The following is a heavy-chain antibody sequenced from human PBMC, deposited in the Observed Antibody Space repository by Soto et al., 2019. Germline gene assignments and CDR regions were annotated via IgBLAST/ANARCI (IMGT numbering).Heavy chain of an antibody. Sequence: SETLSLTCAVYGGSFSGYYWSWIRQPPGKGLEWIGEINHSGSTNYNPSLKSRVTISVDTSKNQFSLKLSSVTAADTAVYYFARGPTYYDFWSGYYQTVYFDYWGQGTLVTVSS. CDR3: ARGPTYYDFWSGYYQTVYFDY. J-gene: IGHJ4*02. CDR2: INHSGST. D-gene: IGHD3-3*01. CDR1: GGSFSGYY. V-gene: IGHV4-34*01.